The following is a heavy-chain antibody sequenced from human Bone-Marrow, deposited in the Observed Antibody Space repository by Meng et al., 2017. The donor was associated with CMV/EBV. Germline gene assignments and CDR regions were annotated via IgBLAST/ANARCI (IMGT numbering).Heavy chain of an antibody. Sequence: ASVKVSCKASGYTFTGYYMHWVRQAPGQGLEWMGWINPNSGGTNYAQKFQGRVTMTRDTSISTAYMELSRLRSEDTAVYYCARALRLQWLPLNWGQGTLVTVSS. V-gene: IGHV1-2*02. CDR2: INPNSGGT. J-gene: IGHJ4*02. CDR1: GYTFTGYY. D-gene: IGHD3-22*01. CDR3: ARALRLQWLPLN.